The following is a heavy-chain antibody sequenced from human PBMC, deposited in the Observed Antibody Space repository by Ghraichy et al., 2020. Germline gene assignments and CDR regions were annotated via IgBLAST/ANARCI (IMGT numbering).Heavy chain of an antibody. CDR2: IKQDGSEK. CDR1: GFTFSSYW. J-gene: IGHJ5*02. Sequence: GGSLRLSCAASGFTFSSYWMSWVRQAPGKGLEWVANIKQDGSEKYYVDSVKGRFTISRDNAKNSLYLQMNSLRAEDTAVYYCARLSQVPAALPGNWFDPWGQGTLVTVSS. V-gene: IGHV3-7*01. D-gene: IGHD2-2*01. CDR3: ARLSQVPAALPGNWFDP.